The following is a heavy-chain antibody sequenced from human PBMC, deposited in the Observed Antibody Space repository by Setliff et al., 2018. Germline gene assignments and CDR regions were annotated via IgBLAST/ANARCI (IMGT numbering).Heavy chain of an antibody. CDR3: ARTLPTYCRDGPCKVGALDI. J-gene: IGHJ3*02. V-gene: IGHV4-39*07. Sequence: PSETLSLTCTVSGGSISSSSYYWGWIRQPPGKGLEWIGIIYYSGSTYYNPSLNSRGTISVDTSRDQLSLRLSSVTAADTAVYYCARTLPTYCRDGPCKVGALDIWGQGTMVTVSS. CDR2: IYYSGST. D-gene: IGHD1-26*01. CDR1: GGSISSSSYY.